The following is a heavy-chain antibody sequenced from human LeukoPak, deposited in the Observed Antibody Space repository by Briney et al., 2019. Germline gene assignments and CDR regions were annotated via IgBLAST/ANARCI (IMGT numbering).Heavy chain of an antibody. D-gene: IGHD3-3*01. V-gene: IGHV3-30*18. CDR3: AKDILGWSFDS. CDR1: GFTLSSYG. Sequence: GRSLRLSCAASGFTLSSYGMHWVRQAPGKGLEWVAVISYDGSNKYYADSVKGRFTISRDNSKNTLYLQMNSLRAEDTAVYYCAKDILGWSFDSWGQGITVTVSS. CDR2: ISYDGSNK. J-gene: IGHJ4*02.